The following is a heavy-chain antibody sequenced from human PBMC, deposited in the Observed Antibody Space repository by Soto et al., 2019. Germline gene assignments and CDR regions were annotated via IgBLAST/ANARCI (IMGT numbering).Heavy chain of an antibody. V-gene: IGHV1-69*13. Sequence: SAKVSCKASAGTFSSYAISWVRQAPGQGLEWMGGFIPMFNRPHSARKFQGRVTITADESTSTAYMDLSSLRSEDTAVYYCARGQFHHVSNYYYALDVWGQGTTVTVS. J-gene: IGHJ6*02. CDR2: FIPMFNRP. CDR3: ARGQFHHVSNYYYALDV. CDR1: AGTFSSYA.